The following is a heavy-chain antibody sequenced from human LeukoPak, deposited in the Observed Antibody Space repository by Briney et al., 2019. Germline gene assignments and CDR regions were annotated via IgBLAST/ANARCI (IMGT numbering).Heavy chain of an antibody. V-gene: IGHV4-59*08. D-gene: IGHD2/OR15-2a*01. J-gene: IGHJ4*02. CDR1: GGSISSYY. Sequence: PSETLSLTCTVSGGSISSYYWSWIRQPPGKGLEWIAYISDIGSINYNPSLKSRVTISLDTSKNQFSLKLSSVTAADTAVYYCSGHHPRNTVDFWGQGTLVTVSS. CDR2: ISDIGSI. CDR3: SGHHPRNTVDF.